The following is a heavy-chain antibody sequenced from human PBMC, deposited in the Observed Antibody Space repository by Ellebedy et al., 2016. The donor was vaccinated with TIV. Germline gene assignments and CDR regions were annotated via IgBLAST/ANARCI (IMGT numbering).Heavy chain of an antibody. D-gene: IGHD3-9*01. CDR1: GFTFSNYS. J-gene: IGHJ6*02. V-gene: IGHV3-21*01. Sequence: GESLKISCAASGFTFSNYSMNWVRQAPGKGLEWVSSISSSSSYIYYADSVKGRFITSRDNAKNSLYLQMNSLRAEDTAGYYCARDTSRNYDILTGYYTPYYYGMDVWGQGTTVTVSS. CDR3: ARDTSRNYDILTGYYTPYYYGMDV. CDR2: ISSSSSYI.